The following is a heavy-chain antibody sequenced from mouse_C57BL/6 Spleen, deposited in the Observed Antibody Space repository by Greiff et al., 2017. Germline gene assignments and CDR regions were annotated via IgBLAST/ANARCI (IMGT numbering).Heavy chain of an antibody. CDR3: VRRSYSNPWWYFDV. J-gene: IGHJ1*03. V-gene: IGHV10-1*01. CDR1: GFSFNTYA. Sequence: EVQLVESGGGLVQPKGSLKLSCAASGFSFNTYAMNWVRQAPGKGLEWVARIRSKSNNYATYYADSVKDRFTISRDDSESMLYLQMNNLKTEDTAMYYCVRRSYSNPWWYFDVWGTGTTVTVSS. CDR2: IRSKSNNYAT. D-gene: IGHD2-5*01.